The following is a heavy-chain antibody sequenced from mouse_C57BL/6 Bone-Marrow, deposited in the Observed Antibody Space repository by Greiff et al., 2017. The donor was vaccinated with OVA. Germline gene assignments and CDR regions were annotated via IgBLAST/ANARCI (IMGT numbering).Heavy chain of an antibody. CDR3: ARRVDGYYDY. V-gene: IGHV5-6*02. J-gene: IGHJ2*01. Sequence: EVMLVESGGDLVKPGGSLKLSCAASGFTFSSYGMSWVRQTPDKRLEWVATISSGGSYTYYPDSVKGRFTISRDNAKNTLYLQMSSLKSEDTAMYYCARRVDGYYDYWGQGTTLTVSS. D-gene: IGHD2-3*01. CDR1: GFTFSSYG. CDR2: ISSGGSYT.